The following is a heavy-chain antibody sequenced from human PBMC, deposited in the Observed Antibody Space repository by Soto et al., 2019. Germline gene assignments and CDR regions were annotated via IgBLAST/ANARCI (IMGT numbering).Heavy chain of an antibody. V-gene: IGHV1-58*01. CDR1: GFTFTSSA. CDR3: AAVGTTGTEYDYYYYGMDV. J-gene: IGHJ6*02. Sequence: ASVKVSCKASGFTFTSSAVQWVRQARGQRLEWIGWIVVGSGNTNYAQKFQERVTITRDMSTSTAYMELSSLRSEDTAVYYCAAVGTTGTEYDYYYYGMDVWGQGTTVTVSS. CDR2: IVVGSGNT. D-gene: IGHD1-1*01.